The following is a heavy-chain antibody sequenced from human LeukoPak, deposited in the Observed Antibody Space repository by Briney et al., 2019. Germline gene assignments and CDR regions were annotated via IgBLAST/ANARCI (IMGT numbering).Heavy chain of an antibody. J-gene: IGHJ6*02. CDR1: EFTFSSYA. CDR3: AKTRRHFRPAASLVDYYYGMDV. D-gene: IGHD2-2*01. V-gene: IGHV3-23*01. Sequence: GGSLRLSCAASEFTFSSYAMSWVRQAPGKGLEWVSTISGTGDSTYYADSVKGRFSISRDNSKNTLYLQMNSLRAEDTAVYYCAKTRRHFRPAASLVDYYYGMDVWGQGTTVTVSS. CDR2: ISGTGDST.